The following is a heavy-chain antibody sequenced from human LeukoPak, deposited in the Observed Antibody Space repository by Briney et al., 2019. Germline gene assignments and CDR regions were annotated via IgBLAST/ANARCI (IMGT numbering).Heavy chain of an antibody. D-gene: IGHD3-9*01. CDR2: IRYDGSNK. CDR3: AKDRALRVLTGYGYFDY. J-gene: IGHJ4*02. V-gene: IGHV3-30*02. Sequence: GGSLRLSCAASGFTFSSYGMHWVRQAPGKGLEWVAFIRYDGSNKYYADSVKGRFTISRDNSKNTLYLQMNSLRAEDTAVYYCAKDRALRVLTGYGYFDYWGQGTLVTVSS. CDR1: GFTFSSYG.